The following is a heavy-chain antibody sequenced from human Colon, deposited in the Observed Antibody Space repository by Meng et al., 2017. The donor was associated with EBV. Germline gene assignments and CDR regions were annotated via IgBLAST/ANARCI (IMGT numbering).Heavy chain of an antibody. Sequence: VRLVGAGVVLVHPGWSLRLSCAASGFTFRSYWTHWVRQVPGKGRIWVSRVKPDGTSTYYADSVRGRFTISRDNAKNTVYLQMNTLRAEDTAVYYCVRDRPSWTWGQGTLVTVSS. CDR3: VRDRPSWT. CDR2: VKPDGTST. J-gene: IGHJ5*02. CDR1: GFTFRSYW. D-gene: IGHD3-3*01. V-gene: IGHV3-74*01.